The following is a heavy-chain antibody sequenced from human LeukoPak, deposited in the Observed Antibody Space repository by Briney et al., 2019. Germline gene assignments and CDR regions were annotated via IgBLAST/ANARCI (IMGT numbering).Heavy chain of an antibody. CDR1: GYTFTSYG. J-gene: IGHJ5*02. CDR2: ISAYNGNT. CDR3: ARDIRGSGSNNWFDP. D-gene: IGHD3-10*01. V-gene: IGHV1-18*01. Sequence: EASVKVSCKASGYTFTSYGISWVRQAPGQGLEWMGWISAYNGNTNYAQKLQGRVTMTTDTSTGTAYMELRSLRSDDTAVYYCARDIRGSGSNNWFDPWGQGTLVTVSS.